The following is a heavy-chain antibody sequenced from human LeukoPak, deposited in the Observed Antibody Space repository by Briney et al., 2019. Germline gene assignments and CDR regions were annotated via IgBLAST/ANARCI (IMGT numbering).Heavy chain of an antibody. J-gene: IGHJ4*02. D-gene: IGHD2-2*01. V-gene: IGHV3-23*01. CDR3: AHGSMYQLDY. CDR2: IIGGAGGT. CDR1: GFSFSSHG. Sequence: GGTLRLSCAASGFSFSSHGMSWVRQAPGKGLEWVSGIIGGAGGTYYADSVKGRFTISRDNAKNTLYLQMNSLRAEGTAVYYCAHGSMYQLDYWGQGTLVTVSS.